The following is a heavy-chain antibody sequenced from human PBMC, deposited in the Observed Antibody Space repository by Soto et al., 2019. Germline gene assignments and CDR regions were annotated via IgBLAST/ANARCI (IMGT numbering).Heavy chain of an antibody. CDR3: ARDLGYCSSTSCPGDSGYDLYGY. J-gene: IGHJ4*02. Sequence: SETLSLTCTVSGGSISSYYWSWIRQPPGKGLEWIGYIYYSGSTYYNPSLKSRVTISVDTSKNQFSLKLSSVTAADTAVYYCARDLGYCSSTSCPGDSGYDLYGYWGQGTLVTVSS. CDR2: IYYSGST. CDR1: GGSISSYY. D-gene: IGHD2-2*01. V-gene: IGHV4-30-4*01.